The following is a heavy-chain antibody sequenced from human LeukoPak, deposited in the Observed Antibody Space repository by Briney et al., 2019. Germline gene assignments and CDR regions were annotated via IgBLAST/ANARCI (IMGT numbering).Heavy chain of an antibody. CDR2: INHSGST. CDR3: ARRAEEGGGNGTYYFDY. CDR1: GGSFSGYY. J-gene: IGHJ4*02. D-gene: IGHD2-15*01. Sequence: PSETLSLTCAVYGGSFSGYYWSWIRQPPGKGLEWIGEINHSGSTNYNPSLKSRVTISVDTSKNQCSLKLSSVTAADTAVYYCARRAEEGGGNGTYYFDYWGQGTLVTVSS. V-gene: IGHV4-34*01.